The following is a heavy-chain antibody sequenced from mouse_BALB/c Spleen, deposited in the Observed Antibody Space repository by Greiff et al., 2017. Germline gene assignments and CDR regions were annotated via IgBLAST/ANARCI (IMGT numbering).Heavy chain of an antibody. CDR3: ARGLRREDAMDY. CDR2: IDPANGNT. J-gene: IGHJ4*01. Sequence: VQLQQSGAELVKPGASVKLSCTASGFNIKDTYMHWVKQRPEQGLEWIGRIDPANGNTKYDPKFQGKATITADTSSNTAYLQLSSLTSEDTAVYYCARGLRREDAMDYWGQGTSVTVSS. CDR1: GFNIKDTY. V-gene: IGHV14-3*02. D-gene: IGHD2-4*01.